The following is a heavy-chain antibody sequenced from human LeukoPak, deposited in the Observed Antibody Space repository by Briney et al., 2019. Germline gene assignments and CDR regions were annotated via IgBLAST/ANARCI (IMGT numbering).Heavy chain of an antibody. V-gene: IGHV1-46*01. CDR2: IKPSGGDT. CDR3: ARGLSGSYYWDYYYYMDV. CDR1: GYTFTDYN. J-gene: IGHJ6*03. Sequence: ASVKVSCKTSGYTFTDYNLHWVRQAPGQRLEWMGIIKPSGGDTSYAQTFQGRVFMTRDTSTSTVYMELSSLRSEDTAVYYCARGLSGSYYWDYYYYMDVWGKGTTVTISS. D-gene: IGHD1-26*01.